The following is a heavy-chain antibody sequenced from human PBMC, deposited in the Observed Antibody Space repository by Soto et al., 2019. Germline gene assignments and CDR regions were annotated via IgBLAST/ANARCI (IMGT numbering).Heavy chain of an antibody. CDR1: GFTVSSNY. D-gene: IGHD1-26*01. Sequence: GGSLRLSCAASGFTVSSNYMSWVRHAPGKGLEWVSVIYSGGSTYYADSVKGRFTISRDNSKNTLYLQMNSLRAEDTAVYYCARVPRGGSGSYYDYWGQGTLVTVSS. J-gene: IGHJ4*02. V-gene: IGHV3-66*01. CDR3: ARVPRGGSGSYYDY. CDR2: IYSGGST.